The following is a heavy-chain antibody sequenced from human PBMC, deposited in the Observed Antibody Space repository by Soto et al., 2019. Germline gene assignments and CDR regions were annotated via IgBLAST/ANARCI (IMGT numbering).Heavy chain of an antibody. CDR1: GDSINNRSYY. J-gene: IGHJ4*02. CDR3: ARQRTSVVTQAYFDS. D-gene: IGHD2-21*02. V-gene: IGHV4-39*01. Sequence: LSLTCTVTGDSINNRSYYWGWIRQPPGKGLEWIGSIYYSGSAYNNPSLKSRVSMSVDTSKNQFSLKLRSVTAADTALYYCARQRTSVVTQAYFDSWGQGSLVTVSS. CDR2: IYYSGSA.